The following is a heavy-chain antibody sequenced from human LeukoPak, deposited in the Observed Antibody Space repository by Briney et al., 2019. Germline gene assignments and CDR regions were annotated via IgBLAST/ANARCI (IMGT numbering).Heavy chain of an antibody. CDR3: ARDRDYGSGSWGYYYYYMDV. D-gene: IGHD3-10*01. Sequence: PSETLSLTCAVYGGSFSGYYWSWIRQPPGKGLEWIGYIYHSGSTNYNPSLKSRVTISVDTSKNQFSLKLSSVTAADTAVYYCARDRDYGSGSWGYYYYYMDVWGKGTTVTVSS. CDR2: IYHSGST. CDR1: GGSFSGYY. V-gene: IGHV4-59*01. J-gene: IGHJ6*03.